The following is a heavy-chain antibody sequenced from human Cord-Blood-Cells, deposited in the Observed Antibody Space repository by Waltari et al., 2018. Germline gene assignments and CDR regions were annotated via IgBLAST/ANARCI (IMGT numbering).Heavy chain of an antibody. CDR3: ARGGSSFDY. CDR1: GFTFSSYS. CDR2: ISSSSSYI. J-gene: IGHJ4*02. D-gene: IGHD6-6*01. Sequence: EVQLVESGGGLVKPGGSLRLSCAASGFTFSSYSMNWVRQAPGKGLEWVSSISSSSSYIYYAYSVKGRFTSSRDNAKNSLYLQMNSLRAEDTAGYYCARGGSSFDYWGQGTLVTVSS. V-gene: IGHV3-21*01.